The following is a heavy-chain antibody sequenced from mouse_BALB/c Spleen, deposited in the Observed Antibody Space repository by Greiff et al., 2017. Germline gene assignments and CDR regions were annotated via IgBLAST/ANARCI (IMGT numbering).Heavy chain of an antibody. D-gene: IGHD2-4*01. Sequence: VMLVESGPGLVAPSQSLSITCTVSGFSLSRYSVHWVRQPPGKGLEWLGMIWGGGSTDYNSALKSRLSISKDNSKSQVFLKMNSLQTDDTAMYYCARNSDDYEAWFAYWGQGTLVTVSA. CDR2: IWGGGST. CDR1: GFSLSRYS. V-gene: IGHV2-6-4*01. J-gene: IGHJ3*01. CDR3: ARNSDDYEAWFAY.